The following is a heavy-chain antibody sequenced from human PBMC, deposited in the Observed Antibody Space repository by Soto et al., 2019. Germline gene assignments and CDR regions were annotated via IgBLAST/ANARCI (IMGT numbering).Heavy chain of an antibody. CDR1: GGSISSGGYY. J-gene: IGHJ6*02. V-gene: IGHV4-31*03. CDR2: IYYSGST. Sequence: QVQLQESGPGLVKPSHTLSLTCTVSGGSISSGGYYWSWIRQHPGKGLEWIGYIYYSGSTYYNPSLKSRVTTSGESSKNQFSLQLSAVTAADTAVYYCARDGRDIVLVPAAIKGDYGMDVWGQGTTVTVSS. D-gene: IGHD2-2*01. CDR3: ARDGRDIVLVPAAIKGDYGMDV.